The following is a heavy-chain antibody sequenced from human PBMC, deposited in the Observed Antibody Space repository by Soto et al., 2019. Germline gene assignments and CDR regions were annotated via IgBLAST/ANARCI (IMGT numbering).Heavy chain of an antibody. Sequence: EVQLVESGGALIQPGGSLRLSCAASGFTVSSNYMSWVRQAPGKGLEWVSVIYSGGRTYYADSVKGRFTISRDDSKNTLYLQMNSLRAEDTAVYYWARGSHYTPVDYWGQGTLVTVSS. D-gene: IGHD1-26*01. CDR2: IYSGGRT. CDR1: GFTVSSNY. J-gene: IGHJ4*02. CDR3: ARGSHYTPVDY. V-gene: IGHV3-53*01.